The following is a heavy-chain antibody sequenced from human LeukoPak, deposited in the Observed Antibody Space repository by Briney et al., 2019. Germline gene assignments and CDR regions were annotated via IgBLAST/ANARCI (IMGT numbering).Heavy chain of an antibody. Sequence: SETLSLTCTVSGVSISSHYWSWIRQPPGKGLEWIGYIYYSGSTNYNPSLKSRVTISVDTSKNQFSLKLSSVTAADTAVYYCARAKQWLDQWGQGTLVTVSS. CDR1: GVSISSHY. D-gene: IGHD6-19*01. V-gene: IGHV4-59*11. J-gene: IGHJ4*02. CDR2: IYYSGST. CDR3: ARAKQWLDQ.